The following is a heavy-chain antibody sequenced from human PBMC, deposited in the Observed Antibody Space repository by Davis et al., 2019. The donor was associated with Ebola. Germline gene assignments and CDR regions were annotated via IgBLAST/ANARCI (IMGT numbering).Heavy chain of an antibody. J-gene: IGHJ4*02. CDR1: VITFSSYA. D-gene: IGHD1/OR15-1a*01. Sequence: EGSLRLSCTDSVITFSSYAMTWVRQAPGKGLEWVSAISGSGGSTYYADSVKGRFTISRDNSKNTLYLQMNSLRTEDTAVYYCVTENWYRFESWGQGTLVTVSS. CDR3: VTENWYRFES. CDR2: ISGSGGST. V-gene: IGHV3-23*01.